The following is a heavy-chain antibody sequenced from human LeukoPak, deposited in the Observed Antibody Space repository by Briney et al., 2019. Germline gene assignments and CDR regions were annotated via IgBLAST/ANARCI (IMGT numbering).Heavy chain of an antibody. D-gene: IGHD5-12*01. CDR3: ARDQLAYSGYDTLFDY. Sequence: PGRSLRLSCAASGFTFNSYAIHWARQAPGKGLEWVAVISYDGSNKYYADSVKGRFTISRDNSKNTLYLQLNSLRPEDTAVYYCARDQLAYSGYDTLFDYWGQGTLVTVSS. CDR2: ISYDGSNK. V-gene: IGHV3-30*04. J-gene: IGHJ4*02. CDR1: GFTFNSYA.